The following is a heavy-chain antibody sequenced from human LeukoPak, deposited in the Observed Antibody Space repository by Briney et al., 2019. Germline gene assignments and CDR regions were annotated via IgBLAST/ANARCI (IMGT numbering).Heavy chain of an antibody. CDR2: IYYSGST. Sequence: SETLSLTCTVSGGSISSYYWSWIRQPPGKGLEWIGYIYYSGSTNHNPSLKSRVTISVDTSKNQFSLKLSSVTAADTAVYYCARGGYCGGDCYSAVGYFQHWGQGTLVTVSS. CDR1: GGSISSYY. D-gene: IGHD2-21*01. J-gene: IGHJ1*01. CDR3: ARGGYCGGDCYSAVGYFQH. V-gene: IGHV4-59*01.